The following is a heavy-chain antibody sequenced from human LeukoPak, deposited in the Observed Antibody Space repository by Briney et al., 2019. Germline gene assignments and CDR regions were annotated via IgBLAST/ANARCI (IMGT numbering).Heavy chain of an antibody. CDR1: GFNFRTYE. CDR2: ICVAGSDE. CDR3: ARDVGFNNGWPA. J-gene: IGHJ5*02. D-gene: IGHD6-19*01. Sequence: GGSLRLSCVASGFNFRTYEKLWARQAPGKGVVGISYICVAGSDEDYAESVKSRFSISRDNAKNSLFLQMKSLRVEDSAVDYCARDVGFNNGWPAWGQGTLVTVSS. V-gene: IGHV3-48*03.